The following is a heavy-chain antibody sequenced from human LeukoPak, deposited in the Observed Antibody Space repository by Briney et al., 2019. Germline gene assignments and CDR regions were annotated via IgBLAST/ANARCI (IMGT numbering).Heavy chain of an antibody. CDR1: GFTFSSYA. CDR2: ISYDGSNK. D-gene: IGHD4-17*01. Sequence: PGRSLRLSCAASGFTFSSYAMHWVRQAPGKGLEWVAVISYDGSNKYYADSVKGRFTISRDNSKNTLYLQMNSLRAEDTAVYYCARGRYGDYDWFDPWGQGTLVTVSS. V-gene: IGHV3-30*04. J-gene: IGHJ5*02. CDR3: ARGRYGDYDWFDP.